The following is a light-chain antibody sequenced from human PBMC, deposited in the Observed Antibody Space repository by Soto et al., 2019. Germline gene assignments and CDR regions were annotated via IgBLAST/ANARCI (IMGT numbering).Light chain of an antibody. CDR3: QHRSSWPLS. J-gene: IGKJ4*01. CDR1: QSVSRF. CDR2: DAS. Sequence: EIVLTQSPATLSLSPGERATLSCRASQSVSRFLAWYRQRPGQAPRLLIYDASSRATGIPARFSGSGSGTDFTLTISSLEPEDFAVYYCQHRSSWPLSFGGATKVEIK. V-gene: IGKV3-11*01.